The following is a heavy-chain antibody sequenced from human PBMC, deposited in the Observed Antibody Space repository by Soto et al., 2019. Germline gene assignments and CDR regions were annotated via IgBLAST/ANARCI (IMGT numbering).Heavy chain of an antibody. D-gene: IGHD6-13*01. J-gene: IGHJ6*03. CDR2: IYYSGST. V-gene: IGHV4-31*03. Sequence: PSETLSLTCTVSGGSISSGGYYWSWIRQHPGKGLEWIGYIYYSGSTCYNPSLKSRVTISVDTSKNQFSLKLSSVTAADTAVYYCARARSSSWPYYYYYYMDVWGKGTTVTVSS. CDR1: GGSISSGGYY. CDR3: ARARSSSWPYYYYYYMDV.